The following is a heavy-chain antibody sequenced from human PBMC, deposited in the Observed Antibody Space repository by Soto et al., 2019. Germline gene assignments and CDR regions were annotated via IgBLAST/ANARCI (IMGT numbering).Heavy chain of an antibody. CDR2: LSGTGGTT. D-gene: IGHD6-25*01. CDR1: GFAFSSYA. V-gene: IGHV3-23*01. Sequence: EVQLLESGGNLVQPGGSLRLSCAASGFAFSSYAMTWVRQAPGRGLEWVSALSGTGGTTYSADSVRGRFTIARDNSKNTLYLQMNGLSPEAAAIYYCAKFIVGTGGSSGWPWFLDSWGQGTLVTVSS. CDR3: AKFIVGTGGSSGWPWFLDS. J-gene: IGHJ4*02.